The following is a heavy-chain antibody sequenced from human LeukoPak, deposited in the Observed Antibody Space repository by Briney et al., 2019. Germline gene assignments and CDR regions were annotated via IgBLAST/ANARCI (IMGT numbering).Heavy chain of an antibody. J-gene: IGHJ4*02. CDR2: IYYSGST. D-gene: IGHD3-22*01. Sequence: KPPETLSLTCTVSGGSTSSYYWSWIRQPPGKGLEWIGYIYYSGSTNYNPSLKSRVTISVDTSKNQFSLKLSSVTAADTAVYYCARLYYYDSSGPGFDYWGQGTLVTVSS. CDR3: ARLYYYDSSGPGFDY. V-gene: IGHV4-59*01. CDR1: GGSTSSYY.